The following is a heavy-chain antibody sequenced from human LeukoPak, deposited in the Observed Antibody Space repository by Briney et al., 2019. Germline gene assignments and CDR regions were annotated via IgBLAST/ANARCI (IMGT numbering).Heavy chain of an antibody. CDR3: AKDERNWNYNLASQTYD. V-gene: IGHV3-9*01. CDR1: GFTFDDYA. D-gene: IGHD1-7*01. Sequence: GGSLRLSCAASGFTFDDYAMHWVRQAPGKGLEWVSGISWNSGSIGYADSVKGRFTISRDNAKNSLYLQMNSLRAEDTAVYYCAKDERNWNYNLASQTYDCGQGTLVTVSS. CDR2: ISWNSGSI. J-gene: IGHJ4*02.